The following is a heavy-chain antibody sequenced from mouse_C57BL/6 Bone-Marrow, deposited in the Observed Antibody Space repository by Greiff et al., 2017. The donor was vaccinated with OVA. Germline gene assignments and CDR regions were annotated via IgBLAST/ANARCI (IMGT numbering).Heavy chain of an antibody. CDR3: ARRYSHYYALDY. CDR2: IYHSDSET. J-gene: IGHJ4*01. D-gene: IGHD1-1*01. CDR1: GYTFTSYW. V-gene: IGHV1-61*01. Sequence: QVQLKQPGAELVRPGSSVKLSCKASGYTFTSYWMDWVKQRPGQGLEWIGNIYHSDSETHYNQKFKDKATLTVDKSSSTAYMQLSSLTSEDSAVYYCARRYSHYYALDYWGQGTSVTVSA.